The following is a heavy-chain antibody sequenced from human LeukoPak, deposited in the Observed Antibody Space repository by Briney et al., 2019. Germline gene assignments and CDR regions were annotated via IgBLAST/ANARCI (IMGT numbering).Heavy chain of an antibody. Sequence: GGSLRLPCAASGFTFSSYAMSWVRQAPGKGLEWVSAISGSGGSTYYADSVKGRFTISRDNSKNTLYLQMNSLRSEDTAVYYCARIRNEVVVPAASYYYYYMDVWGKGTTVTVSS. CDR2: ISGSGGST. D-gene: IGHD2-2*01. CDR3: ARIRNEVVVPAASYYYYYMDV. CDR1: GFTFSSYA. J-gene: IGHJ6*03. V-gene: IGHV3-23*01.